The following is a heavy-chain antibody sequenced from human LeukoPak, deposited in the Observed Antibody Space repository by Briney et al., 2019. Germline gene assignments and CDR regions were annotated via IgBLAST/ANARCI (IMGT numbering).Heavy chain of an antibody. CDR1: GGSISSYY. CDR2: IYYSGST. Sequence: SETLSLTCTVSGGSISSYYRSWIRQPPGKGLEWIGYIYYSGSTNYNPSLKSRVTISVDTSKNQFSLKLSSVTAADTAVYYRARDVVRWFDPWGQGTLVTVSS. D-gene: IGHD3-10*01. V-gene: IGHV4-59*12. J-gene: IGHJ5*02. CDR3: ARDVVRWFDP.